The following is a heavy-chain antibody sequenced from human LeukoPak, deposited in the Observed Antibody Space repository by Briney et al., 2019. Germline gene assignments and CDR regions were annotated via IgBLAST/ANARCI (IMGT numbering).Heavy chain of an antibody. CDR2: NSAYNGNT. CDR3: ARLPGVDTALPDGY. CDR1: CYPLTNLG. Sequence: AAAKVPRQASCYPLTNLGLSLVRPAPGQGPEWMGWNSAYNGNTNYAQTLQGRVTMTTDTSTSTAYMELRSLRSDDTAVYYCARLPGVDTALPDGYWGQGTLVTVSS. J-gene: IGHJ4*02. V-gene: IGHV1-18*01. D-gene: IGHD5-18*01.